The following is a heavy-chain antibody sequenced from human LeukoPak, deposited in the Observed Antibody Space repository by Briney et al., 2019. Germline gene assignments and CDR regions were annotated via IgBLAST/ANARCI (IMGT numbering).Heavy chain of an antibody. CDR3: AKDRGDGSYYFDS. CDR2: ISGCGDGT. Sequence: PGGSLRLSCGGSGLIFSSHAMSGVRQVPGKGLEWVAGISGCGDGTIHADSVRGRSTISRDNSNTILWLQMNSLRAEDTAVYYCAKDRGDGSYYFDSWGQGTLVTVSS. V-gene: IGHV3-23*01. D-gene: IGHD3-10*01. J-gene: IGHJ4*02. CDR1: GLIFSSHA.